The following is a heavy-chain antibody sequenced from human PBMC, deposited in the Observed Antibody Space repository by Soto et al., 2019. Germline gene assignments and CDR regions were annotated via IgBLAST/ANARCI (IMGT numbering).Heavy chain of an antibody. Sequence: SETLSLTCAVSGGSISSSAWWSWVRQPPGKGLEWIGEIHHSGSTNYDPSLKSRVTISVDTSKNQFSLKLSSVTAADTAVYYCARGARSGSYYSDWFDPWGQGTLVTVSS. CDR1: GGSISSSAW. CDR2: IHHSGST. V-gene: IGHV4-4*02. J-gene: IGHJ5*02. D-gene: IGHD3-10*01. CDR3: ARGARSGSYYSDWFDP.